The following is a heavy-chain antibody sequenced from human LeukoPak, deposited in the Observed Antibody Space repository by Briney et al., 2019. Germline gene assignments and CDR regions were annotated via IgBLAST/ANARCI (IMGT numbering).Heavy chain of an antibody. Sequence: ASVKVSCKAFGHSLTSYSMHWVRQAPGQGLEWMGIINPSGGSTSYAQKFQGRVTMTRDTSTSTVYMEVTSLRSEDTAVYYCAVIPEFDYWGQGTLVTVSS. CDR2: INPSGGST. CDR1: GHSLTSYS. J-gene: IGHJ4*02. D-gene: IGHD2-21*01. V-gene: IGHV1-46*01. CDR3: AVIPEFDY.